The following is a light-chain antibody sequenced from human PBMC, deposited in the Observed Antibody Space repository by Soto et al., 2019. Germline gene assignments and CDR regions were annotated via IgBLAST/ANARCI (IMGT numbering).Light chain of an antibody. CDR1: QDISNY. Sequence: DIQMPQSTSSLSASVGDRVTITCQASQDISNYLNWYQQKPGKAPKLLIYDASNLETGVPSRFSGSGSGTDFTFTISSLQPEDIATYYCQQYDNLLLTFGGGTKVEIK. CDR3: QQYDNLLLT. V-gene: IGKV1-33*01. CDR2: DAS. J-gene: IGKJ4*01.